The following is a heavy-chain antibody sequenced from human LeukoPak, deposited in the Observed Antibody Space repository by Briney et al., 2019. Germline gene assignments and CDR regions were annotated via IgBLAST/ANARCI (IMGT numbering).Heavy chain of an antibody. J-gene: IGHJ4*02. CDR2: IRTSSGST. D-gene: IGHD3-9*01. CDR3: AKASPYYDILTGYYYYFDD. V-gene: IGHV3-23*01. Sequence: PGGSLRLSCVVSGFTFNNNAMSWVRQAPGKGLEWVSAIRTSSGSTYYADSVKGRFTISRDKSKNMVYLQMSSLRAGDTAVYYCAKASPYYDILTGYYYYFDDWGQGTLVTVSS. CDR1: GFTFNNNA.